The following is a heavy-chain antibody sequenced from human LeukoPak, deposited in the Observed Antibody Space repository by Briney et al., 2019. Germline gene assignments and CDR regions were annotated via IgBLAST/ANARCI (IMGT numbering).Heavy chain of an antibody. V-gene: IGHV1-2*02. D-gene: IGHD3-22*01. CDR1: GYTFTGYY. J-gene: IGHJ4*02. Sequence: GASVKVSCKASGYTFTGYYMHWVRQAPGQGLEWMGWINPNSGGTNYAQKFQGRVTVTRDTSISTAYMELSRLRSDDTAVYYCARAWYYYDSSAGGVNDYWGQGTLVTVSS. CDR2: INPNSGGT. CDR3: ARAWYYYDSSAGGVNDY.